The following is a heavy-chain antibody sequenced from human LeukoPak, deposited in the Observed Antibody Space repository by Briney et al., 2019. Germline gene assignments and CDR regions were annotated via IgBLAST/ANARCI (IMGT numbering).Heavy chain of an antibody. J-gene: IGHJ4*02. CDR1: GGTFSSYA. CDR3: ARGWYYDFWSGYYRNFDY. V-gene: IGHV1-69*05. Sequence: ASVKVSCKASGGTFSSYAISWVRQAPGQGLEWMGGIIPIFGTANYAQKFQGRVTITTDESTSTAYMELSSLRSEDTAVYYCARGWYYDFWSGYYRNFDYWGQGTLVTVSS. CDR2: IIPIFGTA. D-gene: IGHD3-3*01.